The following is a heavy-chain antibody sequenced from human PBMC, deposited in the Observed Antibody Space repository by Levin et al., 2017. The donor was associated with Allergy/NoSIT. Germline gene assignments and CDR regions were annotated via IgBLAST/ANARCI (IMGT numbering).Heavy chain of an antibody. CDR3: ARDPYSSGWYSDY. J-gene: IGHJ4*02. V-gene: IGHV4-34*01. CDR1: GGSFRGYY. CDR2: INHSGST. Sequence: SQTLSLTCAVYGGSFRGYYWSWIRQPPGKGLEWIGEINHSGSTNYNPSLKSRVTISVDTSKNQFSLKLSSVTAADTAVYYCARDPYSSGWYSDYWGQGTLVTVSS. D-gene: IGHD6-19*01.